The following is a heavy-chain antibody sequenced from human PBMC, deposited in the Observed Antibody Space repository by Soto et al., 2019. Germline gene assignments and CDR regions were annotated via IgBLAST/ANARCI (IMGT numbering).Heavy chain of an antibody. CDR2: ISYDGSYE. J-gene: IGHJ4*02. CDR1: GITVSRNA. V-gene: IGHV3-30*03. D-gene: IGHD1-26*01. Sequence: GGSLRLSCAAPGITVSRNAMHWVRQAPVKGREWVAVISYDGSYEDYADSVKGRFTISRDNSNSMLFLQMNSLRLEATAVYYCARGTQPSIVGSSGVAYWGQGALVTVSS. CDR3: ARGTQPSIVGSSGVAY.